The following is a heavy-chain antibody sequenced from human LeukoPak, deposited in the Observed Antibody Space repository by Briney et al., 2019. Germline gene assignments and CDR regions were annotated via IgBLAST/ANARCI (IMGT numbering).Heavy chain of an antibody. CDR3: SRGHGGYCGGGSCYLDY. CDR2: IYTSGST. Sequence: PSETLSLTCTVSGGSLSYYYWSWIRQPAGEGLEWIGRIYTSGSTTYNPPLKSRATMPVDTSKNQFSLKLSSVTAADTAIYFCSRGHGGYCGGGSCYLDYWGQGTLVTVSS. CDR1: GGSLSYYY. V-gene: IGHV4-4*07. J-gene: IGHJ4*02. D-gene: IGHD2-15*01.